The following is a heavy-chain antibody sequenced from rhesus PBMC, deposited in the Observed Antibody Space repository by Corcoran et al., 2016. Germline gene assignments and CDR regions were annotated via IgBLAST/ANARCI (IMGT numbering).Heavy chain of an antibody. Sequence: QVQLQESGPGVVKPSETLSLTCAVSGGSISDSYRWSWIRQPPGKGLEGIGYSYGSKPSPNYNPPLKRPVTISKDTSKTQFSLKLSSVTAADTAVYYCARDRYCSSTYCSSSNFDYGGQGVLVTVSS. CDR1: GGSISDSYR. V-gene: IGHV4S10*01. J-gene: IGHJ4*01. D-gene: IGHD2-15*01. CDR3: ARDRYCSSTYCSSSNFDY. CDR2: SYGSKPSP.